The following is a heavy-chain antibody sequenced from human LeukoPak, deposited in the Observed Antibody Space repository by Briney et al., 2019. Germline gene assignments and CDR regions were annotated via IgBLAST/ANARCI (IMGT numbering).Heavy chain of an antibody. CDR1: GFTFSSYS. CDR3: ARDANYGSGSYYMSLDY. Sequence: VGSLRLSCAASGFTFSSYSMNWVRQAPGKGLEWVSSISSSSSYIYYADSVKGRFTISRDNAKNSLYLQMNSLRAEDTAVYYCARDANYGSGSYYMSLDYWGQGTLVTVSS. V-gene: IGHV3-21*01. CDR2: ISSSSSYI. J-gene: IGHJ4*02. D-gene: IGHD3-10*01.